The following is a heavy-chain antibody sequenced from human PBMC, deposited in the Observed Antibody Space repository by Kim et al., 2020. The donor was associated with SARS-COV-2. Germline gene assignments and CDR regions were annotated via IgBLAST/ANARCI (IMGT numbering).Heavy chain of an antibody. CDR3: AGGGRATTVARWFDL. CDR2: INPVNGGT. V-gene: IGHV1-2*06. CDR1: GYLFTNYY. Sequence: ASVKVSCMTSGYLFTNYYIHWVRQAPGQGLEWVGRINPVNGGTRYAQKFKDRVAMTRDMSISTAYLEINTLTSDDTAVYYCAGGGRATTVARWFDLWGQG. J-gene: IGHJ5*02. D-gene: IGHD4-17*01.